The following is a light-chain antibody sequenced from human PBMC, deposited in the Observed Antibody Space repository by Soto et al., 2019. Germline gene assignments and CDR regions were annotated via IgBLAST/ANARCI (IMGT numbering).Light chain of an antibody. CDR2: DVT. CDR1: SSDVGGYNS. V-gene: IGLV2-14*01. J-gene: IGLJ1*01. CDR3: SSVTSDITYV. Sequence: QSVLTQPASVSGSPGQSITISCTGTSSDVGGYNSVSWYRQDPGKAPKLMIYDVTNRPSGVSNRFSGSKSGNTASLTISGLQAEDEADYYCSSVTSDITYVFGTGTQLTVL.